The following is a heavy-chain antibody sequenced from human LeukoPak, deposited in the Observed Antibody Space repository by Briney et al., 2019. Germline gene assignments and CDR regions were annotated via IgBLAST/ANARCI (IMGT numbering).Heavy chain of an antibody. CDR2: ISYSGST. V-gene: IGHV4-59*01. CDR1: SGSISGYY. J-gene: IGHJ4*02. D-gene: IGHD6-19*01. CDR3: ARDGRAGSLFAY. Sequence: SETLSLTCTVSSGSISGYYWSWIRQPPGKGLEWVGYISYSGSTNYNPSLKSRVTISVDTSKNQISLKLSSVTAADTAIYYCARDGRAGSLFAYWGQGTLVTVSS.